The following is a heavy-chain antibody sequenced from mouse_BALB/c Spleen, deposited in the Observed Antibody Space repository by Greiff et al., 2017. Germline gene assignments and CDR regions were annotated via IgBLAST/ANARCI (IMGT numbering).Heavy chain of an antibody. CDR2: IDPENGDT. J-gene: IGHJ2*01. V-gene: IGHV14-1*01. Sequence: VQLQQSGAELVRPGASVKLSCTASGFNIKDYYMHWVKQRPEQGLEWIGWIDPENGDTEYAPKFQGKATMTADTSSNTAYLQLSSLTSEDTAVYYCARWMGPYYLDYWGQGTTLTVSS. CDR1: GFNIKDYY. CDR3: ARWMGPYYLDY. D-gene: IGHD2-3*01.